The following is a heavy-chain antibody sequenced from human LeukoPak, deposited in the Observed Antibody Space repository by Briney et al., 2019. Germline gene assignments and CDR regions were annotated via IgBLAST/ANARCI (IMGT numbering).Heavy chain of an antibody. CDR1: GGSISSYY. CDR3: AGLHPRNTVDF. V-gene: IGHV4-59*08. D-gene: IGHD2/OR15-2a*01. CDR2: ISDIGSI. J-gene: IGHJ4*02. Sequence: SETLSLTCTVSGGSISSYYWSWIRQPPGKGLEWIAYISDIGSINYNPSLKSRVTISLDTFKNQLSLKLSSVTAADTAVYYCAGLHPRNTVDFWGQGTLVTVSS.